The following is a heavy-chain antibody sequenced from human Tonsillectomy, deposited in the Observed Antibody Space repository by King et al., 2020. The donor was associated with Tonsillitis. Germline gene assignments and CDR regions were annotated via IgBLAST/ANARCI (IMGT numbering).Heavy chain of an antibody. CDR2: ISSDGRIQ. CDR1: GFTFTSQP. Sequence: VQLVESGGGVVQPGRSLRLSCAASGFTFTSQPMHWVRQAPGKGLEWVARISSDGRIQHYADSVKGRFTISRDNSMHTVYLQMNSLRTEDTAIYHCARDGDFVTGYGFDYWGQGTLVTVSS. D-gene: IGHD3-9*01. CDR3: ARDGDFVTGYGFDY. V-gene: IGHV3-30*04. J-gene: IGHJ4*02.